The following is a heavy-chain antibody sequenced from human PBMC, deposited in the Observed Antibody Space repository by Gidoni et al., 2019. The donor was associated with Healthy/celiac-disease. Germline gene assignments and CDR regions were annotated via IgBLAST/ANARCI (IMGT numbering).Heavy chain of an antibody. CDR1: GFTFRGSA. D-gene: IGHD5-18*01. V-gene: IGHV3-73*02. CDR3: TRRGYSYEDYYYYYYMDV. Sequence: EVQLVESGGGLVQPGGYLKLSCAASGFTFRGSAMHWFRQASGKGLEWVGRIRSKANSYATAYAASVKGRFTISRDDSKNTAYLQMNSLKTEDTAVYYCTRRGYSYEDYYYYYYMDVWGKGTTVTVSS. CDR2: IRSKANSYAT. J-gene: IGHJ6*03.